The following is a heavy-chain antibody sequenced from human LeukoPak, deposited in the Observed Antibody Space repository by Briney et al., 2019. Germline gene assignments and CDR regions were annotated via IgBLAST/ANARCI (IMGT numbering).Heavy chain of an antibody. CDR3: TRHYGDYDPNELDV. CDR2: IRSKANSYAT. D-gene: IGHD4-17*01. CDR1: GFTFSSYG. Sequence: GGSLRLSCAASGFTFSSYGMHWVRQASGKGLEWVGRIRSKANSYATAYAASVKGRFTISRDDSKNTANLQMNSLKTEDTAVYYCTRHYGDYDPNELDVWGKGTTVTISS. J-gene: IGHJ6*04. V-gene: IGHV3-73*01.